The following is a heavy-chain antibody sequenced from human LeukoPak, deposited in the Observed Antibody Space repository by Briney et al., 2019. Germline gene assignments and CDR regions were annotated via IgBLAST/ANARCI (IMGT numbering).Heavy chain of an antibody. V-gene: IGHV3-53*01. CDR2: IYSGGST. Sequence: GGSLRLSCAASGFTVSSNYMSWVRQAPGKGLEWVSVIYSGGSTYYADSVKGRFTISRDNSKNTLYLQMNSLRAEDTAVYYCAGTIRGYSGYDYLSPYYFDYWGQGTLVTVSS. CDR1: GFTVSSNY. CDR3: AGTIRGYSGYDYLSPYYFDY. D-gene: IGHD5-12*01. J-gene: IGHJ4*02.